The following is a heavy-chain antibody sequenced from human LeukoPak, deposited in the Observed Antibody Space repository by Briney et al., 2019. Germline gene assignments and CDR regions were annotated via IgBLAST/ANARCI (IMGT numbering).Heavy chain of an antibody. D-gene: IGHD3-22*01. CDR1: GFTFSTYA. Sequence: GRSLRLSCAASGFTFSTYAMNWVRQAPGKGLEWVAVISYDGSNKYYADSVKGRFTISRDNSKNTLYLQMNSLRAEDTAVYYCARELGYYDSSANTGYWGQGTLVTVSS. V-gene: IGHV3-30*03. CDR2: ISYDGSNK. J-gene: IGHJ4*02. CDR3: ARELGYYDSSANTGY.